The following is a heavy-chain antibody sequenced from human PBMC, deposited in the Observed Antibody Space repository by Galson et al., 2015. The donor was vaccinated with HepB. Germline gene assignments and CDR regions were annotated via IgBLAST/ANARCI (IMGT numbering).Heavy chain of an antibody. CDR1: GFTFRSYS. CDR3: ARGLLGYYGSGSSYYFDY. J-gene: IGHJ4*02. V-gene: IGHV3-21*01. Sequence: SLRLSCAASGFTFRSYSMNWVRQAPGKGLEWVSSIRSSSCYIYYADSVKGRFTISRDNAKNSLYLQMNSLRAEDTAVYYCARGLLGYYGSGSSYYFDYWGQGTLVTVSS. CDR2: IRSSSCYI. D-gene: IGHD3-10*01.